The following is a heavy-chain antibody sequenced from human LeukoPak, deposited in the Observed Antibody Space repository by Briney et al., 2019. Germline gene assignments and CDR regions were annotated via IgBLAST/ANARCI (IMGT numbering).Heavy chain of an antibody. CDR2: INHSGST. V-gene: IGHV4-34*01. J-gene: IGHJ5*02. Sequence: SETLSLTCAVYGGSFSGYYWSWIRQPPGKGLEWIGEINHSGSTNYNPSLKSRVTISVDTSKNQFSLKLSSVTAADTAVYYCARHVSVVVVAAYGRGGWFDPWGQGTLVTVSS. CDR3: ARHVSVVVVAAYGRGGWFDP. D-gene: IGHD2-15*01. CDR1: GGSFSGYY.